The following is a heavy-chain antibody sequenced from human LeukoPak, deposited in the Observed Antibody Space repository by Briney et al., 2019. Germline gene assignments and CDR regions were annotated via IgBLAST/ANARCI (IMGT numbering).Heavy chain of an antibody. Sequence: SETLSPTCTVSGYSITSGYYWGWIRQPPGKGLEWIGSIYHSGSTFYNPSLKSRVTISVDPSKNQFSLKLSSVTAADTAVYYCARDQDYYGSGSYGPDYWGQGILVTVSS. D-gene: IGHD3-10*01. CDR3: ARDQDYYGSGSYGPDY. V-gene: IGHV4-38-2*02. J-gene: IGHJ4*02. CDR1: GYSITSGYY. CDR2: IYHSGST.